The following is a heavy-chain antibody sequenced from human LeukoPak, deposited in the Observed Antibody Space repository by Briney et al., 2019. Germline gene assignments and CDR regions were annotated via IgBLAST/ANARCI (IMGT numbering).Heavy chain of an antibody. J-gene: IGHJ6*03. CDR3: ARVSGGGSYQYYYYYMDV. Sequence: ASVKVSCKASGYTFTSYGISWVRQAPGQGLEWMGWISAYNGNTNYAQKLQGRVTMTTDTSTSTAYMELRSLRSDDTAVYYCARVSGGGSYQYYYYYMDVWDKGTTVTISS. CDR1: GYTFTSYG. CDR2: ISAYNGNT. V-gene: IGHV1-18*01. D-gene: IGHD3-16*02.